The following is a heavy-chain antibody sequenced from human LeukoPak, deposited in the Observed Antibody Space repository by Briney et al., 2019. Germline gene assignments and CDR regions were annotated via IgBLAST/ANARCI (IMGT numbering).Heavy chain of an antibody. CDR1: GFSFKDHG. CDR2: MRYDGSQI. J-gene: IGHJ4*02. D-gene: IGHD3-10*01. V-gene: IGHV3-30*02. Sequence: PGGSLRLSCVASGFSFKDHGIHWVRQAPGKGLEWVAFMRYDGSQILYTDSVKGRFINSRDNSKSTLNLQIDRLRVDDTAVYHCAKRRWFGDSFGGPFDYWGQGTLVAV. CDR3: AKRRWFGDSFGGPFDY.